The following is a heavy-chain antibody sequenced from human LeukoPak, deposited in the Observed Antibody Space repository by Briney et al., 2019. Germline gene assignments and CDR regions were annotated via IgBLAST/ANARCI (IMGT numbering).Heavy chain of an antibody. CDR3: AREKGNSYGYDY. CDR1: GGSIISSSYY. Sequence: SETLSLTCTVSGGSIISSSYYWGWIRQPPGKGLEWIGSIYYSGSTYYSPSLKSRVTISVDTSKNQFSLKLSSVTAADTAVYYCAREKGNSYGYDYWGQGTLVTVSS. J-gene: IGHJ4*02. V-gene: IGHV4-39*07. CDR2: IYYSGST. D-gene: IGHD5-18*01.